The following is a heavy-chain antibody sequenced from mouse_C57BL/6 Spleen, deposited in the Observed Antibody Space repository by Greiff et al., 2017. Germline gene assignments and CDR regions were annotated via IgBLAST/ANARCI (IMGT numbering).Heavy chain of an antibody. J-gene: IGHJ4*01. CDR1: GFTFSSYA. V-gene: IGHV5-4*01. Sequence: EVHLVESGGGLVKPGGSLKLSCAASGFTFSSYAMSWVRQTPGKRLEWVATISDGGSYTYYPDNVKGRFTISRDNAKNNLYLQMSHLKSEDTAMXYCALDLMDYWGQGTSVTGSS. CDR3: ALDLMDY. CDR2: ISDGGSYT.